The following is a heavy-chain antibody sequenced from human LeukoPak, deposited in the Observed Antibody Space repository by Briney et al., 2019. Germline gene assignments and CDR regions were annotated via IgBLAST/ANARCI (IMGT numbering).Heavy chain of an antibody. D-gene: IGHD4-11*01. J-gene: IGHJ5*02. V-gene: IGHV4-34*01. CDR2: INHSGST. CDR3: ARHLKRAGLPWFDP. Sequence: SETLSLTCAVYGGSFSGYYWSWIRQPPGKGLEWIGEINHSGSTNYNPSLKSRVTISVDTSKNQFSLKLSSVTAADTAVYYCARHLKRAGLPWFDPWGQGTLVTVSS. CDR1: GGSFSGYY.